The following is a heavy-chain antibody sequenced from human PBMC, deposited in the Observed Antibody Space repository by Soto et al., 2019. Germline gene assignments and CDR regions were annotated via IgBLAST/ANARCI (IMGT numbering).Heavy chain of an antibody. CDR2: ISGSGGST. V-gene: IGHV3-23*01. D-gene: IGHD2-2*01. CDR3: AGGYCSSTSCYYYGMDV. Sequence: GGSLRLSCAASGFTFSSYAMSWVRQAPGKGLEWVSAISGSGGSTYYADSVKGRFTISRDNSKNTLYLQMNSLRAEDTAVYYCAGGYCSSTSCYYYGMDVWGQGTTVTVSS. CDR1: GFTFSSYA. J-gene: IGHJ6*02.